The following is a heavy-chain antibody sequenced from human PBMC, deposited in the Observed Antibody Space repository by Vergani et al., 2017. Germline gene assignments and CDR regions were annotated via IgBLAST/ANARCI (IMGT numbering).Heavy chain of an antibody. CDR3: ARRSREYQLPRARYYYGMDG. V-gene: IGHV5-51*01. J-gene: IGHJ6*01. D-gene: IGHD2-2*01. CDR1: GYSFTSYW. Sequence: EVQLVQSGAEVKKPGESLKISCKGSGYSFTSYWIGWVRQMPGKGLEWMGIIYPGDSDTRYSPSFQGQVTISADKSISTAYLRWSSLKASDTSMYYCARRSREYQLPRARYYYGMDGWGEGRSVTVSS. CDR2: IYPGDSDT.